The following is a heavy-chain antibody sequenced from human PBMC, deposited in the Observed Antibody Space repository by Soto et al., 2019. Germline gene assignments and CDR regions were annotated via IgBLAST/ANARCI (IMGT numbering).Heavy chain of an antibody. CDR2: ISYDGSNK. CDR3: AKDAAEWELLGWFDP. Sequence: QVQLVESGGGVVQPGRSLRLSCAASGFTFSSYGMHWVRQAPATGLEWVAVISYDGSNKYYADSVKGRFTISRDNSKNTLYLQMNSLRAEDTAVYYCAKDAAEWELLGWFDPWGQGTLVTVSS. CDR1: GFTFSSYG. V-gene: IGHV3-30*18. J-gene: IGHJ5*02. D-gene: IGHD1-26*01.